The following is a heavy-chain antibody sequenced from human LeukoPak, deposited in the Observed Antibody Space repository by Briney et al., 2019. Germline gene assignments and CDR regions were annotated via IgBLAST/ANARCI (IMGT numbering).Heavy chain of an antibody. CDR2: IYYSGST. D-gene: IGHD3-10*01. Sequence: SETLSLTCTVSGGSISSYYWSWIRQPPGKGLEWIGYIYYSGSTNYNPSLKSRVTISLDTSKNQFSLKLSSVTAADTAVYYCAREGTDQYYYYYMDVWGKGTPVTVSS. CDR3: AREGTDQYYYYYMDV. CDR1: GGSISSYY. V-gene: IGHV4-59*01. J-gene: IGHJ6*03.